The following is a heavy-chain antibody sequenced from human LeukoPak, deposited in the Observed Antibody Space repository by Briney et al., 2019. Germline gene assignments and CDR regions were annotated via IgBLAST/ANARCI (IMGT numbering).Heavy chain of an antibody. V-gene: IGHV3-21*01. CDR2: ISSSSSYI. J-gene: IGHJ4*02. CDR3: ARAFADGYNSSPFDY. CDR1: GFTFSSYS. D-gene: IGHD5-24*01. Sequence: PGGPLRLSCAASGFTFSSYSMNWVRQAPGKGLEWVSSISSSSSYIYYADSVKGRFTISRDNAKNSLYLQMNSLRAEDTAVYYCARAFADGYNSSPFDYWGQGTLVTVSS.